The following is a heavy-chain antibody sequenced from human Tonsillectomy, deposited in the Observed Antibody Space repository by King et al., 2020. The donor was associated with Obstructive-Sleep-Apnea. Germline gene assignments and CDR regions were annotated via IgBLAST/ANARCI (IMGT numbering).Heavy chain of an antibody. D-gene: IGHD3-16*01. CDR3: ARDRVVSTFGGAYRPGGY. Sequence: VQLVESGAEVKKPGASVKVSCKASGYTFTSYYMHWVRQAPGQGLEWMGIIKPSGGSTSYAQKFQGRVTMTRDTSTSTVSMELSSLRSEDTAVDYCARDRVVSTFGGAYRPGGYWGQGTLVTVSS. CDR1: GYTFTSYY. CDR2: IKPSGGST. V-gene: IGHV1-46*01. J-gene: IGHJ4*02.